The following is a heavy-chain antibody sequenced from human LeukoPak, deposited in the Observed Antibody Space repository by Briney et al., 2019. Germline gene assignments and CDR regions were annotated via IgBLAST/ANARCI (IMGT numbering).Heavy chain of an antibody. Sequence: GGSLRLACAASGFTFSSYGMHWVRQAPGKGLEWVAVISYDGSNKYYADSVKGRFTISRDNSKNTLYLQMNSLRAEDTAVYYCAKDRTGDYWGQGTLVTVSS. CDR3: AKDRTGDY. CDR1: GFTFSSYG. V-gene: IGHV3-30*18. CDR2: ISYDGSNK. J-gene: IGHJ4*02. D-gene: IGHD1-1*01.